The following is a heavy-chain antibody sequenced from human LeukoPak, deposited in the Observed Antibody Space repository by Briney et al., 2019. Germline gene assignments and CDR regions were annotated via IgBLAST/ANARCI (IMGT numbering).Heavy chain of an antibody. CDR1: GGSISSSSYY. CDR2: IYYSGST. CDR3: ARVHYYGSGTKSDY. D-gene: IGHD3-10*01. V-gene: IGHV4-39*07. J-gene: IGHJ4*02. Sequence: PSETLSLTCTVSGGSISSSSYYWGWIRQPPGKGLEWIGSIYYSGSTYYNPSLKSRVTISVDTSNNQFSLRLSSVTAADTAVYYCARVHYYGSGTKSDYWGQGTPVTVSS.